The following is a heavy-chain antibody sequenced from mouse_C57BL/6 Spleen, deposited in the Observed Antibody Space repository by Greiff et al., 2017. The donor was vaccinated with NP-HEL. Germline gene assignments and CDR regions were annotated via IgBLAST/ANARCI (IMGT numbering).Heavy chain of an antibody. CDR2: IHPSDSDT. V-gene: IGHV1-74*01. CDR3: AMEAVTTGFAY. D-gene: IGHD2-2*01. CDR1: GYTFTSYW. J-gene: IGHJ3*01. Sequence: QVQLKESGAELVKPGASVKVSCKASGYTFTSYWMHWVKQRPGQGLEWIGRIHPSDSDTNYNQKFKGKATLTVDKSSSTAYMQLSSLTSEDSAVYYCAMEAVTTGFAYWGQGTLVTVSA.